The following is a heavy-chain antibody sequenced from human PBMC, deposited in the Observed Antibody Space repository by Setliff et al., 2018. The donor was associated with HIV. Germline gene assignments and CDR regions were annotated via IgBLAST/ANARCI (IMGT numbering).Heavy chain of an antibody. V-gene: IGHV4-59*01. CDR2: VDYNGRT. CDR3: AWGAYRDGYDY. J-gene: IGHJ4*02. Sequence: SETLSLTCSVSGASISSYYWSWIRQPPGKGLEWIGYVDYNGRTDYNPSLKSRVTISLDTSKNQVSLKLSSVAAADTAVYHCAWGAYRDGYDYWGQGTLVTVSS. D-gene: IGHD5-18*01. CDR1: GASISSYY.